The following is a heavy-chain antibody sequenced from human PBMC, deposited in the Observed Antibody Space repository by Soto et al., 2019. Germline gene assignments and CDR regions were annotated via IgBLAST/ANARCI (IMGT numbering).Heavy chain of an antibody. D-gene: IGHD6-19*01. CDR2: MYYSGST. V-gene: IGHV4-30-2*01. Sequence: SETLSLTCAVSGGSISSGGYSWSWIRQPPGKGLEWIGYMYYSGSTYYNPSLKSRVTISIDRSKNQFSLKLSSVTAADTAVYYCARGIEGWYQGRYYYGMDVWGQGTTVTVSS. J-gene: IGHJ6*02. CDR1: GGSISSGGYS. CDR3: ARGIEGWYQGRYYYGMDV.